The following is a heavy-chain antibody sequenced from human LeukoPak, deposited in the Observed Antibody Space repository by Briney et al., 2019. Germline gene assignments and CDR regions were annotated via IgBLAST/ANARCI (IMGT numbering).Heavy chain of an antibody. Sequence: SETLSLTCAVYGGSFSGYYWSWIRQPPGKGLEWIGEINHSGSTNYNPSLKSRVTISVDTSKNQFSLKLSSVTAADTAAYYCARRRGSGSYDYYYGMDVWGQGTTVTVSS. J-gene: IGHJ6*02. CDR2: INHSGST. CDR1: GGSFSGYY. V-gene: IGHV4-34*01. D-gene: IGHD1-26*01. CDR3: ARRRGSGSYDYYYGMDV.